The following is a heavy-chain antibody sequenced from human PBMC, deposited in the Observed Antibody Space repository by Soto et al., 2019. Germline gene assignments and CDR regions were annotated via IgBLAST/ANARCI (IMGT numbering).Heavy chain of an antibody. V-gene: IGHV4-59*01. CDR2: IYYSGST. CDR1: GGSISSYY. CDR3: ARDYRGFDY. J-gene: IGHJ4*02. D-gene: IGHD3-22*01. Sequence: QSQTLSLTCTVSGGSISSYYWSWIRQPPGKGLEWIGYIYYSGSTNYNPSLKSRVTISVDTSKNQFSLKLSSVTAADTAVYYCARDYRGFDYWGQGTLVTVSS.